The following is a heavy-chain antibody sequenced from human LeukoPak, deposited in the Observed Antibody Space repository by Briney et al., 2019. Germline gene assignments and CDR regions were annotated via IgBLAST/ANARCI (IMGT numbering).Heavy chain of an antibody. V-gene: IGHV3-30*18. CDR1: GFTFSSYA. J-gene: IGHJ6*02. CDR3: AKKDREGYTVQDYYYGMDV. D-gene: IGHD2-2*02. CDR2: ISYDGSNK. Sequence: GRSLRLSCVASGFTFSSYAMHWVRQAPGKGLEWVAVISYDGSNKYYGDSVKGRFTISRDNSKNTLYLQMNSLRAEDTAVYYCAKKDREGYTVQDYYYGMDVWGQGTTVTVSS.